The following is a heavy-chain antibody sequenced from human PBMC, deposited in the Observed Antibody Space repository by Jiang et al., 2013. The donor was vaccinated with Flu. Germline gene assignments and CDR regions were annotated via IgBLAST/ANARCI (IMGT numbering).Heavy chain of an antibody. CDR3: ARSALRMIAVGGMDV. CDR2: IYYRGNT. J-gene: IGHJ6*02. V-gene: IGHV4-61*08. CDR1: GDSISSGDSY. Sequence: PGLVKPSETLSLTCSVSGDSISSGDSYWSWIRQSPGKGLEWIGYIYYRGNTNSNPSLQSRVNISVDTSKNQFSLKLSSVIAADTAVYYCARSALRMIAVGGMDVWGQGTTVTVSS. D-gene: IGHD3-22*01.